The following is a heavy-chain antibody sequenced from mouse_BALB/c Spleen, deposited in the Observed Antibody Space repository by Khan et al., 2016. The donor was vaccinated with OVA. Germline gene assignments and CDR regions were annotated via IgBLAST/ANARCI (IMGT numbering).Heavy chain of an antibody. CDR3: ARVYGGDFDY. Sequence: EVKLLESGPGLVKPSQSLSLTCTVTGYSITSDYAWNWIRQFPGNKLEWMGFISYSGNTKYNPSLKSRSSITRDTSKNQFFLQLNSVTTEDTATYYCARVYGGDFDYWGQGTSLTVSS. V-gene: IGHV3-2*02. D-gene: IGHD1-1*01. CDR2: ISYSGNT. J-gene: IGHJ2*02. CDR1: GYSITSDYA.